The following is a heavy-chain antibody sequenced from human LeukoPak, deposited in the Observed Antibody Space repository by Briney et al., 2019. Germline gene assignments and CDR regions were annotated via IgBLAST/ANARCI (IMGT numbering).Heavy chain of an antibody. V-gene: IGHV3-23*01. J-gene: IGHJ4*02. CDR1: GFTFSSYG. CDR2: ISGSGGST. Sequence: GGSLRLSCAASGFTFSSYGMSWVRQAPGKGLEWVSAISGSGGSTYYADSVKGRFTISRDNSKNTLYLQMNSLRAEDTAVYYSAKGGSRFGELLSYFDYWGQGTLVTVSS. D-gene: IGHD3-10*01. CDR3: AKGGSRFGELLSYFDY.